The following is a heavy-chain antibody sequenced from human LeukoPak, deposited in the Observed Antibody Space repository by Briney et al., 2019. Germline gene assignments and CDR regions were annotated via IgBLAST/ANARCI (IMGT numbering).Heavy chain of an antibody. V-gene: IGHV3-33*01. Sequence: GGSLRLSCAASRFTFSSLGMHWVRQAPGKGLEWVALIWFDGSKTYYVDSVKGRFTISRDNSKNTLYLQMDSLRVEDTAVYYCATENGIRGRANYDGIYIWGQGTTATVSS. CDR3: ATENGIRGRANYDGIYI. D-gene: IGHD3-10*01. CDR1: RFTFSSLG. CDR2: IWFDGSKT. J-gene: IGHJ6*02.